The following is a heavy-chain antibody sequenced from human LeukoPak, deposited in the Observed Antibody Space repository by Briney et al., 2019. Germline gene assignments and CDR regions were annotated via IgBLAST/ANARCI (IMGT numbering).Heavy chain of an antibody. CDR1: GFTVSSNY. CDR3: ARDSFRDSSSWYYDY. CDR2: IYSGGST. V-gene: IGHV3-66*01. D-gene: IGHD6-13*01. Sequence: PGGSLRLSCAASGFTVSSNYMSWVRQAPGKGLEWVSVIYSGGSTYYADSVKGRFTISRDNSKNTLYLQMNSLRAEDTAVYYCARDSFRDSSSWYYDYWGQGTLVTVSS. J-gene: IGHJ4*02.